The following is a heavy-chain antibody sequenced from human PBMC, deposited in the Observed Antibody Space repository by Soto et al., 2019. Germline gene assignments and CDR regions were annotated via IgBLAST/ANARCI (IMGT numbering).Heavy chain of an antibody. Sequence: ASVKVSCKASGYTFTSYAMHWVRQAPGQRLEWMGWINAGNGNTKYSQKFQGRVTITRDTSASTAYMELSSLRSEDTAVYYCARDYGDCSGGSCYHNWFDPWGQGTLVT. CDR3: ARDYGDCSGGSCYHNWFDP. V-gene: IGHV1-3*01. CDR1: GYTFTSYA. J-gene: IGHJ5*02. CDR2: INAGNGNT. D-gene: IGHD2-15*01.